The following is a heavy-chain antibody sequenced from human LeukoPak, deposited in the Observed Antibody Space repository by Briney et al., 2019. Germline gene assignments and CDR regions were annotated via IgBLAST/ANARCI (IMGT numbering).Heavy chain of an antibody. Sequence: SETPSLTCTVSGGSISSGGYYWSWIRQHPGKGLEWIGYIYYSGSTYYNPSLKSRVTISVDTSKNQFSLKLSSVTAADTAVYYCARDNYGSGSYYYWGQGTLVTVSS. D-gene: IGHD3-10*01. V-gene: IGHV4-31*03. J-gene: IGHJ4*02. CDR1: GGSISSGGYY. CDR2: IYYSGST. CDR3: ARDNYGSGSYYY.